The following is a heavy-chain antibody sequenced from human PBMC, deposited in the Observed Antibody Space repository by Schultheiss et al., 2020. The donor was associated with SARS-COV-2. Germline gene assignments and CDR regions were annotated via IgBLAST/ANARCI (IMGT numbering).Heavy chain of an antibody. V-gene: IGHV4-39*01. CDR2: IHYRGST. D-gene: IGHD3-3*01. CDR1: SASISSTSYY. Sequence: SETLSLTCTVSSASISSTSYYWGWIRQPPGKGLEWIGSIHYRGSTYYNPTLKSRVTIFVDTSKNELSLKLTSVTAADTAVYYCARQTRWSGYPSDWGQGTLVTVSS. J-gene: IGHJ4*02. CDR3: ARQTRWSGYPSD.